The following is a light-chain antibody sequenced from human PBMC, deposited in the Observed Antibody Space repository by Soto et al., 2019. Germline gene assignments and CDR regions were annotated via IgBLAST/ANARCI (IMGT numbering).Light chain of an antibody. V-gene: IGKV3D-20*02. CDR3: QLRSSWPLFA. J-gene: IGKJ2*01. CDR2: GAS. Sequence: EIVLTQSPGTLSLSPGERATLSCRASQSVSSSYLAWYQQKPGQAPRLLIYGASSRATGIPDRFSGSGSGTDFTLTISRLEPEDFAVYYCQLRSSWPLFAFGQGTKVEI. CDR1: QSVSSSY.